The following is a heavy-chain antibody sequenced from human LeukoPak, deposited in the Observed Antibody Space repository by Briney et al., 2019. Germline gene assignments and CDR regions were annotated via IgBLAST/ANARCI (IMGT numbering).Heavy chain of an antibody. Sequence: SETLSLTCAVSGGSLSSSNWWSWVRQPPGKGLEWIGEIYHSGSTYSNPSLQSRVIISVDKSKNHFSLKLTSVTAADTAVYYCARTSAEYSNSWIDSWGQGTLVIVSS. CDR2: IYHSGST. V-gene: IGHV4-4*02. J-gene: IGHJ5*01. CDR1: GGSLSSSNW. D-gene: IGHD6-6*01. CDR3: ARTSAEYSNSWIDS.